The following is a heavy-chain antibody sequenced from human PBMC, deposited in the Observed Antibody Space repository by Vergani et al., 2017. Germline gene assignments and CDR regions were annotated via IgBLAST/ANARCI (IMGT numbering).Heavy chain of an antibody. CDR1: GFTFSSYA. CDR2: ISGSGGST. D-gene: IGHD2-15*01. V-gene: IGHV3-23*01. Sequence: EVQLLESGGGLVQPGGSLRLSCAASGFTFSSYAMSWVRQAPGKGLEWVSAISGSGGSTYYADSVKGRFTISRDNSKNTLYLQMNSLRAEDTAVYYCARDLGGNDFSGLTSDYYGMDVWGQGTTVTVSS. CDR3: ARDLGGNDFSGLTSDYYGMDV. J-gene: IGHJ6*02.